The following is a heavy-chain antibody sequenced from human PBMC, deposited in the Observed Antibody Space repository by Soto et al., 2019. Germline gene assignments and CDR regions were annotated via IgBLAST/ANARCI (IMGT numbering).Heavy chain of an antibody. Sequence: GGSLRLSCAASGFTFSSYSMNWVRQAPGKGLEWVSSISSSSSYIYYADSVKGRFTISRDNAKNSLYLQMNSLRAEDTAVYYCAKVVPAAALRIYYFDCWGQGTLVTVSS. D-gene: IGHD2-2*01. J-gene: IGHJ4*02. CDR1: GFTFSSYS. CDR3: AKVVPAAALRIYYFDC. V-gene: IGHV3-21*01. CDR2: ISSSSSYI.